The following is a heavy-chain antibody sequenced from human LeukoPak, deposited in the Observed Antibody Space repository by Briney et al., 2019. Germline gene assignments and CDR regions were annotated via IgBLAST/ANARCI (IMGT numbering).Heavy chain of an antibody. CDR1: GGSFSSYA. Sequence: ATVTVSCMASGGSFSSYAFSGWRQAPGRELQGMGGIIHILGIANYAPKFQSRVTITVDKYKRTVYMELSTLAAEDTDVYYCARAQYSDSGSYYGDWGQGTLVTVSS. V-gene: IGHV1-69*10. CDR3: ARAQYSDSGSYYGD. J-gene: IGHJ4*02. CDR2: IIHILGIA. D-gene: IGHD3-10*01.